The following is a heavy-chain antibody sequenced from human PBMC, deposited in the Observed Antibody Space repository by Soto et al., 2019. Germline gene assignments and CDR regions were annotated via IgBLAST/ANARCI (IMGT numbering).Heavy chain of an antibody. CDR3: ARLAAAGPLYFDY. D-gene: IGHD6-13*01. V-gene: IGHV5-51*01. CDR1: GDSFTGYW. Sequence: VESLKISCNGPGDSFTGYWIGWVRQMPGKGLEWMGIIYPGDSDTRYSPSFQGQVTISADKSISTAYLQWSSLKASDTAMYYCARLAAAGPLYFDYWGQGTLVTVSS. CDR2: IYPGDSDT. J-gene: IGHJ4*02.